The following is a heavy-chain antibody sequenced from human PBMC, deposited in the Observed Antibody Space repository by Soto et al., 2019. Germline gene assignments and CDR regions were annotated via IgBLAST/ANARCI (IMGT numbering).Heavy chain of an antibody. J-gene: IGHJ6*02. Sequence: SETLSLTCTVSGGSISSGGYYWSWIRQHPGKGLEWIGYIYYSGTTYLNPSLKSRLSISVDTSKNQFSLRLSSVTAADTAVYYCARSKVSSHYYDRSGFRDFYGMDVWGQGTTVTVSS. D-gene: IGHD3-22*01. CDR2: IYYSGTT. CDR1: GGSISSGGYY. V-gene: IGHV4-31*03. CDR3: ARSKVSSHYYDRSGFRDFYGMDV.